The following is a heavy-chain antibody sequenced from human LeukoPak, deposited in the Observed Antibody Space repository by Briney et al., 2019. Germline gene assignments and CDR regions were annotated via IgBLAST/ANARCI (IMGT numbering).Heavy chain of an antibody. V-gene: IGHV1-18*01. CDR3: ARSSWFGGRSEWRWFDP. D-gene: IGHD3-10*01. CDR2: ISGYTGNT. Sequence: ASVKVSCKASGHTFSSYGISWVRQAPGQGLEWMGWISGYTGNTNYAQNPQGRVTMTTDTSTSTAYMELRSLRSDDTALYYCARSSWFGGRSEWRWFDPWGQGTLVTVSS. J-gene: IGHJ5*02. CDR1: GHTFSSYG.